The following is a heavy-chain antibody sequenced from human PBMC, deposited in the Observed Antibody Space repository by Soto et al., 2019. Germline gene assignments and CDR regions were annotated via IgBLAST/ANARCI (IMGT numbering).Heavy chain of an antibody. V-gene: IGHV4-61*01. J-gene: IGHJ4*02. Sequence: QVQLQESGPGLVKPSETLSLTCTVSGGSVNSDHYYWSWIRQPPGKGLEWIGYIYYTGCTNYNPSLESRVTISLDPSRNQFSLKLSSVTAADTAMFYCAREYINSPVAFDSWGQGALVTVSS. CDR3: AREYINSPVAFDS. D-gene: IGHD6-6*01. CDR2: IYYTGCT. CDR1: GGSVNSDHYY.